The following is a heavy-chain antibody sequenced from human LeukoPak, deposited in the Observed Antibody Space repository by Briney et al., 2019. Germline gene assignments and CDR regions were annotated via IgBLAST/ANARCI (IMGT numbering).Heavy chain of an antibody. CDR3: ARVGDTSSYYYFLDH. CDR1: SDSISTYY. J-gene: IGHJ4*02. D-gene: IGHD3-22*01. CDR2: ISYSGGT. Sequence: SETLSLTCSVSSDSISTYYWSWIRQPPGKGLEWIGYISYSGGTNYNPSLKSRVSISLGTPKNQFSLRLSFVTAADTAVYYCARVGDTSSYYYFLDHWGQGTLVTVSS. V-gene: IGHV4-59*01.